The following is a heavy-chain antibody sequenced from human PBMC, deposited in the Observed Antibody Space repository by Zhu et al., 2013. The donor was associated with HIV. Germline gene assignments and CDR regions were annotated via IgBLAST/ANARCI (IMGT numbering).Heavy chain of an antibody. CDR1: GYTFTSYD. J-gene: IGHJ6*02. Sequence: QVQLVQSGAEVKKPGASVKVSCKASGYTFTSYDINWVRQATGQGLEWMGWMNPNSGNTGYAQKFQGRVTMTRNTSISTAYMELSSLRSEDTAVYYCARGRQGILPPSYYGMDVWGQGTTVTVSS. CDR2: MNPNSGNT. V-gene: IGHV1-8*01. D-gene: IGHD3-3*02. CDR3: ARGRQGILPPSYYGMDV.